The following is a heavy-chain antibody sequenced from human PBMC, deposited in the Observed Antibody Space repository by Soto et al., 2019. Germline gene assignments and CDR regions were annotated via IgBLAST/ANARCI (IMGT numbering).Heavy chain of an antibody. V-gene: IGHV4-59*12. CDR3: ARVCGYSYGFDY. J-gene: IGHJ4*02. CDR1: GGSISSYY. Sequence: SETLSLTCTVSGGSISSYYWSWIRQPPGKGLEWIGYIYYSGSTNYNPSLKSRVTISVDTSKNQFSLKLSSVTAADTAVYYCARVCGYSYGFDYWGQGTLVTVSS. D-gene: IGHD5-18*01. CDR2: IYYSGST.